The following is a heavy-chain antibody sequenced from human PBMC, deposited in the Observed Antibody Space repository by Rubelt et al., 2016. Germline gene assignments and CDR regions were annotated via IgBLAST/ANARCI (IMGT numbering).Heavy chain of an antibody. CDR2: INHSGST. V-gene: IGHV4-34*01. Sequence: QVQLQQWGAGLLKPSETLSLTCAVYGGSFNDYYWSWIRRPPGKGLEWIGEINHSGSTNYNPSLKSRVTISVDTSKNQFSLKLSSVTAADTAVYYCARLLSRSWQWDYWGQGALVTVSS. J-gene: IGHJ4*02. CDR1: GGSFNDYY. D-gene: IGHD6-13*01. CDR3: ARLLSRSWQWDY.